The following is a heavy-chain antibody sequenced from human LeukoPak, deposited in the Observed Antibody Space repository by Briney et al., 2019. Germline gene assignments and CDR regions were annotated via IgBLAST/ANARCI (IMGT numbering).Heavy chain of an antibody. V-gene: IGHV1-58*01. CDR3: SAGATTYCGEDCYPSFFFYHGIDV. D-gene: IGHD2-21*02. CDR2: IVVDGSNT. Sequence: ASLKVSCKASGFTFTTFAVQWVRQARGQRLEWIGWIVVDGSNTHYAQKFQERVDIITDRSTNTVFMELRGLRSDDTAVYYCSAGATTYCGEDCYPSFFFYHGIDVWGQGTTVTVSS. CDR1: GFTFTTFA. J-gene: IGHJ6*02.